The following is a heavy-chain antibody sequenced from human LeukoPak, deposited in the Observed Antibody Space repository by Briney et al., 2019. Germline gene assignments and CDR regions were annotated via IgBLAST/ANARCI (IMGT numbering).Heavy chain of an antibody. D-gene: IGHD3-22*01. CDR2: IYYSGST. J-gene: IGHJ5*02. Sequence: SETLSLTCTVSGGSISSYYWSWIRQPPGKGLEWIGYIYYSGSTNYNPSLKSRVTISVDTSKNQFSLKLSSVTAADTAVYYCARGAMIVVGPGFDPWGQGTLVTVSS. CDR1: GGSISSYY. V-gene: IGHV4-59*12. CDR3: ARGAMIVVGPGFDP.